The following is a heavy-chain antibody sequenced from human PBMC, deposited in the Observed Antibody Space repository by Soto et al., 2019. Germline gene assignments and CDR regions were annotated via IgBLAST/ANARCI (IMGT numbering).Heavy chain of an antibody. CDR3: AKDGWAFPPDP. CDR2: ISGVGGNT. CDR1: GFTFSSFA. V-gene: IGHV3-23*01. Sequence: GGSLRLSCAASGFTFSSFAMSWVRQAPGKGLEWVSGISGVGGNTYYAGSVQGRFTISRDNSRNTLLLQMNSLRADDTAVYYCAKDGWAFPPDPWGQGTLVTVSS. J-gene: IGHJ5*02. D-gene: IGHD1-26*01.